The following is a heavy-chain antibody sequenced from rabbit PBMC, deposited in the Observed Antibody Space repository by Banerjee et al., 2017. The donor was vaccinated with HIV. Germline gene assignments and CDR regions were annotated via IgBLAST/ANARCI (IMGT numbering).Heavy chain of an antibody. Sequence: EESGGGLVQPEGSLTLTCKASGLSFSSNYWICWVRQAPKKGLEWIACIDVGDSGNTYYASWAKGRFTISKSSSITVTLQMTSLTVADTATYFCARRSGYADYGFDLWGPGTLVTVS. D-gene: IGHD1-1*01. CDR3: ARRSGYADYGFDL. CDR2: IDVGDSGNT. V-gene: IGHV1S45*01. CDR1: GLSFSSNYW. J-gene: IGHJ4*01.